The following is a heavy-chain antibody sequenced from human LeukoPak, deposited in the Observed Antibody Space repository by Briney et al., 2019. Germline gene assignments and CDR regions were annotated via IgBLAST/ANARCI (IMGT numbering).Heavy chain of an antibody. CDR2: IYYSGST. Sequence: PSETLSLTCTVSGGSISSYYWSWIRQPPGKGLEWIGYIYYSGSTNYNPSLKSRVTISVDTSKNQFSLKLSSETAADTAVYYCARGWGFFDYWGQGTQVTVSS. D-gene: IGHD3-16*01. V-gene: IGHV4-59*01. J-gene: IGHJ4*02. CDR3: ARGWGFFDY. CDR1: GGSISSYY.